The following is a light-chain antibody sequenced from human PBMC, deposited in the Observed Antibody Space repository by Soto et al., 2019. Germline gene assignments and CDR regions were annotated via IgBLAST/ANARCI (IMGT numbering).Light chain of an antibody. J-gene: IGKJ2*01. CDR1: QSVNSH. CDR3: QQRNSWPET. CDR2: DTS. V-gene: IGKV3-11*01. Sequence: EIVLTQSPATLSLSPGERATLSCRASQSVNSHLAWYQQKPGQAPRLLIYDTSNRATGIPVRFSGSGSGTDFTLTISSLEPEDFAVYFCQQRNSWPETFGQGTKLEIK.